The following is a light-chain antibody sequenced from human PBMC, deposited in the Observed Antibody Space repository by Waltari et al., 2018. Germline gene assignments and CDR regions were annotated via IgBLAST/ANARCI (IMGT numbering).Light chain of an antibody. CDR3: QQRRNWPPYT. Sequence: EIVFTQSPATLSLSPGERATLPCRASQSVSSYLAWYQQKPGQAPRLLIYDASNRATGIPARFSGSGSGTDFTLTISSLEPEDFAVYYCQQRRNWPPYTFGQGTKLEIK. CDR2: DAS. CDR1: QSVSSY. J-gene: IGKJ2*01. V-gene: IGKV3-11*01.